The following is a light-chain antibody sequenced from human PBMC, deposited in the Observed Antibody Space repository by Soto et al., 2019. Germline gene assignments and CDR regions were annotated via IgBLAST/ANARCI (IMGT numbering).Light chain of an antibody. CDR1: SSDLGAYDY. V-gene: IGLV2-14*01. CDR2: EVT. J-gene: IGLJ1*01. CDR3: NSHTSGNTPG. Sequence: QSVLTQPASVSGSPGQSIAISCTGTSSDLGAYDYVSWYQQQPDKAPKLIIYEVTKRPSGVSNRFSGSKSGNTASLTISGLQPDDEADYYCNSHTSGNTPGFATGTEVTVL.